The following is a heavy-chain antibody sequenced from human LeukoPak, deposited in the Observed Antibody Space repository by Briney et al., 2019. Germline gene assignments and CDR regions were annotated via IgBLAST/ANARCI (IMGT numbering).Heavy chain of an antibody. Sequence: ASVKVSCKASGYTFTTFGINWVRQAPGQGLEWMGWIGAYNGDTNYAQKLQGRVTMTTDTSTSTAYMELRSLRSDDTAVYYCARDLDDRYDILTGYSPLDYWGQGTLVTVSS. CDR3: ARDLDDRYDILTGYSPLDY. CDR2: IGAYNGDT. J-gene: IGHJ4*02. CDR1: GYTFTTFG. V-gene: IGHV1-18*01. D-gene: IGHD3-9*01.